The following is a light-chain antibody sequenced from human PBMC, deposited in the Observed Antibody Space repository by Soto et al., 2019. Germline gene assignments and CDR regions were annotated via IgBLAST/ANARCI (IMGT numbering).Light chain of an antibody. V-gene: IGKV3-15*01. Sequence: EIVMTQSPATLSVSPGERATLSCRASQSVRTNLAWYQHKPGQAPRLLIYGASNRATGFPARFSGSGSGTDFTLTISSLQPEDFATYYCQQTYSTPPTFGQGTKVDI. CDR1: QSVRTN. J-gene: IGKJ1*01. CDR3: QQTYSTPPT. CDR2: GAS.